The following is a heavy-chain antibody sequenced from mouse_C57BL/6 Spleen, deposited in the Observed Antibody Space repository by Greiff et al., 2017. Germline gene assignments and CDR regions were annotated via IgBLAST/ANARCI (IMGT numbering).Heavy chain of an antibody. CDR1: GFTFSSYA. V-gene: IGHV5-4*01. D-gene: IGHD2-5*01. J-gene: IGHJ3*01. Sequence: EVQLVESEGGLVKPGGSLKLSCAASGFTFSSYAMSWVRQTPEKRLEWVATISDGGSYTYYPDNVKGRFTISRDNAKNNLYLQMSHLKSEDTAMYYCARGSYYSKGEFAYWGQGTLVTVSA. CDR3: ARGSYYSKGEFAY. CDR2: ISDGGSYT.